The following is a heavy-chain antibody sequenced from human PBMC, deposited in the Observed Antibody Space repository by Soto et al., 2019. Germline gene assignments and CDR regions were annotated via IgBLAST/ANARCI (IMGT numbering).Heavy chain of an antibody. J-gene: IGHJ6*03. D-gene: IGHD2-2*01. CDR2: ISGSGGST. CDR1: GFTFSSYA. Sequence: PGGSLRLSCAASGFTFSSYAMSWVRQAPGKGLEWVSAISGSGGSTYYADSVKGRFTISRDNSKNTLYLQMNSLRAEDTAVYYCAKEGPDIVVVPAARPHKYYYYYMDVWGKGTTVTVSS. CDR3: AKEGPDIVVVPAARPHKYYYYYMDV. V-gene: IGHV3-23*01.